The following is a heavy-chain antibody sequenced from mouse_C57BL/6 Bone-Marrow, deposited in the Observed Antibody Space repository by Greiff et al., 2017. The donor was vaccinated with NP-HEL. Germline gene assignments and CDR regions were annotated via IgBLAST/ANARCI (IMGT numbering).Heavy chain of an antibody. J-gene: IGHJ2*01. V-gene: IGHV1-64*01. D-gene: IGHD1-1*01. CDR3: ARGYYGSSYGY. Sequence: QVQLQQSGAELVKPGASVKLSCKASGYTFTSYWMHWVKQRPGQGLEWIGMIHPNSGSTNYNEKFKSKATLTVDKSSSTAYMQLSSLTSEDSAVYYCARGYYGSSYGYWGQGTTLTVSS. CDR2: IHPNSGST. CDR1: GYTFTSYW.